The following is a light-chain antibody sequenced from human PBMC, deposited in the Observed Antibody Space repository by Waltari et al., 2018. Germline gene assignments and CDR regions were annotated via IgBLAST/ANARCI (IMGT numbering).Light chain of an antibody. CDR2: WAS. CDR1: QSVLYSSNNKNY. Sequence: DIVMTQSPDSLAVSLGERATINCKSSQSVLYSSNNKNYLAWYQQKPGQPPKRLIYWASTRESGVPDRFSGSGSGTDFTLTISSLQAEDVAVYYCQQYYSTPPKFGQGTKVEIK. CDR3: QQYYSTPPK. V-gene: IGKV4-1*01. J-gene: IGKJ1*01.